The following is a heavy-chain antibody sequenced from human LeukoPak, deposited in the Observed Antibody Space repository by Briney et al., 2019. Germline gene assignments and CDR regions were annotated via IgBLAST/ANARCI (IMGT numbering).Heavy chain of an antibody. V-gene: IGHV3-66*01. D-gene: IGHD6-19*01. CDR3: ARDMKIKGSSGSGYYYYMDV. CDR1: AFTVSSNY. CDR2: IYSGGST. J-gene: IGHJ6*03. Sequence: GGSLRLSCTASAFTVSSNYMNWVRQAPGKGLEWVSVIYSGGSTYYADSVKGRFTISRDNSKNTLYLQMNSLRAEDTAVYYCARDMKIKGSSGSGYYYYMDVWGKGTTVTVSS.